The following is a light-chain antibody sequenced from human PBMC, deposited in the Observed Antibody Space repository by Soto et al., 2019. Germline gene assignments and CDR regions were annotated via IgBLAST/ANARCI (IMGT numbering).Light chain of an antibody. CDR2: DNN. V-gene: IGLV1-51*01. CDR3: GTWDP. Sequence: QSVLTQPPSVSAAPGQTVTISCSGSSSNIGNNYVSWYQQLPGTAPKLLIYDNNKRPSGIPDRFSGSKSGTSATLGITGLQTGDEADYYCGTWDPFGGGTQLTVL. J-gene: IGLJ2*01. CDR1: SSNIGNNY.